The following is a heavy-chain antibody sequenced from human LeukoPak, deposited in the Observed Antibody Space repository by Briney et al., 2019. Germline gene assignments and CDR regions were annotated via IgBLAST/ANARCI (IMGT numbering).Heavy chain of an antibody. CDR1: GFSLTATGMC. J-gene: IGHJ4*02. V-gene: IGHV2-70*11. D-gene: IGHD2-8*01. CDR2: IDWDDDK. Sequence: ESGPTLVNPTQTLALTCTFSGFSLTATGMCVSWIRQPPGKALEWLARIDWDDDKYYSTSLKTRLTISKDTSKNQVVLTMTHLDPVDTATYFCARLLQTYAGSPTYYFDYWGQGSLVTVSS. CDR3: ARLLQTYAGSPTYYFDY.